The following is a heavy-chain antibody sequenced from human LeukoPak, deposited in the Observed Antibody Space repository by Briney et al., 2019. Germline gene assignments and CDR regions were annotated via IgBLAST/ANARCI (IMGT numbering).Heavy chain of an antibody. CDR1: GFTFSSHS. D-gene: IGHD3-22*01. J-gene: IGHJ4*02. CDR2: ISTSSTNI. V-gene: IGHV3-21*01. Sequence: PGGSLRLSCVASGFTFSSHSMNWVRQAPGKGLEWVSYISTSSTNIYYADSVKGRFTISRDNAKNSLYLQMNSLRAEDTAVYYCARLYDGSAYHADHFDYWGQGTLVIVSS. CDR3: ARLYDGSAYHADHFDY.